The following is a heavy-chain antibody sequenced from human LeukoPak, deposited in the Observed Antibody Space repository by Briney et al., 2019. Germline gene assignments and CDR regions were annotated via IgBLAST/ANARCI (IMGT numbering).Heavy chain of an antibody. D-gene: IGHD2-8*01. CDR1: GFTFSTYR. J-gene: IGHJ5*02. CDR3: ARLLMVCARWCDP. V-gene: IGHV3-7*01. Sequence: PGGSLRLSCAATGFTFSTYRMSWVRQAPGKGQAWVASIKQDGSAIYYVDSVKGRFTISRDNAKNALFLQMSSLRAEDTAVYCCARLLMVCARWCDPWGEGTLVTVSS. CDR2: IKQDGSAI.